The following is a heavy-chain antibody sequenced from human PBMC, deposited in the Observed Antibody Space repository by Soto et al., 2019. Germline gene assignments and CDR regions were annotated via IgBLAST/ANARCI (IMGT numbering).Heavy chain of an antibody. CDR2: INPNGGSI. Sequence: ASVKVSCKAPGDTFTSYYMHWVRQAPGHGLEWMGVINPNGGSIRFAQKFQGRVTMTRDTSRSTVYMELRGLTSEDTAVYYCARSSGGLYGIIIEVTNCFGPLGRVTLVTVSS. CDR3: ARSSGGLYGIIIEVTNCFGP. J-gene: IGHJ5*02. CDR1: GDTFTSYY. V-gene: IGHV1-46*01. D-gene: IGHD3-10*01.